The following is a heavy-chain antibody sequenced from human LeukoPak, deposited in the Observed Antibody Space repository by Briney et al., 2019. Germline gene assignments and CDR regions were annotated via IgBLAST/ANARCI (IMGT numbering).Heavy chain of an antibody. Sequence: GGSLRLSCAASGFTFSSYAMHWVRQAPGKGLEWVAVISYDGSNKYYADSVKGRFTISRDNSKNTLYLQMNSLRAEDTAVYYCARGDYVGGYGYGESRVLDYWGQGTLVTVSS. D-gene: IGHD5-18*01. CDR1: GFTFSSYA. J-gene: IGHJ4*02. V-gene: IGHV3-30*04. CDR2: ISYDGSNK. CDR3: ARGDYVGGYGYGESRVLDY.